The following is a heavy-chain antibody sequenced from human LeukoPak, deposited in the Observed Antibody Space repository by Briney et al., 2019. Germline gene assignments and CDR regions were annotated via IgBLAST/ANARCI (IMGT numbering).Heavy chain of an antibody. CDR2: INHSGST. Sequence: SETLSLTCAVYGGSFSGYYWSWIRQPPGKGLEWIGEINHSGSTSYNPSLKSRVTISVDTSKNQFSLKLSSVTAADTAVYYCARGRYYGSGSYKSYYYYMDVWGKGTTVTVSS. CDR1: GGSFSGYY. CDR3: ARGRYYGSGSYKSYYYYMDV. J-gene: IGHJ6*03. D-gene: IGHD3-10*01. V-gene: IGHV4-34*01.